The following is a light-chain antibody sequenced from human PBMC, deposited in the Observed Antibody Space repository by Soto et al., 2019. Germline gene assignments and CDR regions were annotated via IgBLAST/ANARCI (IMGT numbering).Light chain of an antibody. Sequence: ETVMTQSPATLSVSPGERATLSCRASQSVSSNLAWYQQKPGQAPRLLIYGASTRATGIPARFSGSGSGTEFTLTIRSLQSEDFAVYYCQQYNNWPMYTFGQGTKLEIK. CDR2: GAS. J-gene: IGKJ2*01. V-gene: IGKV3-15*01. CDR1: QSVSSN. CDR3: QQYNNWPMYT.